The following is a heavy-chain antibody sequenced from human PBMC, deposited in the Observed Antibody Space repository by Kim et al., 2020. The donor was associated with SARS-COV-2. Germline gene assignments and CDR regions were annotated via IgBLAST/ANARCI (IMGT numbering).Heavy chain of an antibody. V-gene: IGHV3-23*01. CDR2: VSSSGGTT. CDR3: AKEGAPAAKYGMDV. J-gene: IGHJ6*02. Sequence: GGSLRLSCAASGLTFSSYAMSWVRQAPGKGLEWVSAVSSSGGTTYYADSVKGRFIISRDNSENTVYLQMNGLRAEDTAVYYCAKEGAPAAKYGMDVWGQG. CDR1: GLTFSSYA. D-gene: IGHD2-2*01.